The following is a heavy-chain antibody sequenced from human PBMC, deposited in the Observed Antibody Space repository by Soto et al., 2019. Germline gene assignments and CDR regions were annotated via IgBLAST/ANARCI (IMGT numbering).Heavy chain of an antibody. CDR3: ARVRASQYDFWSGYYGPYWYFDL. V-gene: IGHV1-69*01. CDR1: GGTFSSYA. Sequence: QVQLVQSGAEVKKPGSSVKVSCKASGGTFSSYAISWVRQAPGQGLEWMGGIIPIFGTANYAQKFQGRVTITADESTSTAYIELSSLRSEDTAVYYCARVRASQYDFWSGYYGPYWYFDLWGRGTLVTVSS. D-gene: IGHD3-3*01. CDR2: IIPIFGTA. J-gene: IGHJ2*01.